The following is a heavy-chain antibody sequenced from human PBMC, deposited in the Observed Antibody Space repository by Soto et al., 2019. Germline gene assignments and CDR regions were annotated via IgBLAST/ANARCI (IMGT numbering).Heavy chain of an antibody. Sequence: QVQLQESGPGLVKPSGTLSLTCAVSGGSISSSNWWSWVRQSPEKGLEWTGEIYHTGSTNYNPSLKSRVTMSVDKSKNQFSLKLNSVTAADTAVYYCATYYDSSGYRFDYWGQGTLVTVSS. CDR2: IYHTGST. V-gene: IGHV4-4*02. CDR1: GGSISSSNW. J-gene: IGHJ4*02. CDR3: ATYYDSSGYRFDY. D-gene: IGHD3-22*01.